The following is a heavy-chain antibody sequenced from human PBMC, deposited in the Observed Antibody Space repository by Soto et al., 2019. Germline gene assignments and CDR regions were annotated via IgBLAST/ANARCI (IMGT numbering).Heavy chain of an antibody. Sequence: SETLSLTCTVSGGSISSGDYYWSWIRQPPGKGLEWIGYIYYSGSTYYNPSLKSRVTISVDTSKNQFSLKLSSVTAADTAVYYCARASYYDSSGTNWGQGTLVTVSS. CDR2: IYYSGST. CDR3: ARASYYDSSGTN. D-gene: IGHD3-22*01. CDR1: GGSISSGDYY. J-gene: IGHJ4*02. V-gene: IGHV4-30-4*01.